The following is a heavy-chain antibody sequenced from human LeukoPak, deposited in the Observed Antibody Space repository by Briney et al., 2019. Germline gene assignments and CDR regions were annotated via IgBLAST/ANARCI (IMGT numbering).Heavy chain of an antibody. Sequence: PSETLSLTCAVYGGSFSGYYWSWLRQPPGKGLEWIGEINHSGSTNYNPSLKSRVTISVDTSKNQFSLKLSSVTAADTAVYYCARPARRRIVVVKDYHYMDVWGKGTTVTVSS. J-gene: IGHJ6*03. CDR1: GGSFSGYY. D-gene: IGHD3-22*01. V-gene: IGHV4-34*01. CDR2: INHSGST. CDR3: ARPARRRIVVVKDYHYMDV.